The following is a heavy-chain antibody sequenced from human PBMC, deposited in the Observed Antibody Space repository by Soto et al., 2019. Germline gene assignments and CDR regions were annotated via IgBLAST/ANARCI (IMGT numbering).Heavy chain of an antibody. CDR2: IYYSGST. CDR3: ARIGAARTGFDY. D-gene: IGHD6-6*01. Sequence: QVQLQESGPGLVKPSETLSLTCTVSGGSISSYYWSWIRQPPGKGLEWIGYIYYSGSTNYNPSLKSRVTISVDTSKNQFSLKLSSVTAADTAVYYCARIGAARTGFDYWGQGTLVTVSS. J-gene: IGHJ4*02. V-gene: IGHV4-59*01. CDR1: GGSISSYY.